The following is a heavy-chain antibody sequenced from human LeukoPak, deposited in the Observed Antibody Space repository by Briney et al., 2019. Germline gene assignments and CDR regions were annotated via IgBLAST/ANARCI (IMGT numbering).Heavy chain of an antibody. V-gene: IGHV5-51*01. J-gene: IGHJ4*02. CDR3: TRRASPDYSSGYYEGASFNY. D-gene: IGHD6-19*01. CDR2: IYPGDSDT. CDR1: GYNFTNYW. Sequence: GESLKISCKGSGYNFTNYWIGWVRQMPGKGLEWMGTIYPGDSDTRYSPSFQGQVTISADKSISTAYLQWSSLKASDTSMYYCTRRASPDYSSGYYEGASFNYWGQGTLVTVSS.